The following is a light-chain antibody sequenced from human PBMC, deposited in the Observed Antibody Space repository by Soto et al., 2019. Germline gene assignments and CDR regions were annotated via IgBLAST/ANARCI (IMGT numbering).Light chain of an antibody. CDR2: GVT. CDR3: CSYAGDNSWV. CDR1: SSDVGSYDL. V-gene: IGLV2-23*02. J-gene: IGLJ3*02. Sequence: QSVLTQPASVSGSPGQSITVSCTGTSSDVGSYDLVSWYQQHPGLAPKVMIYGVTKRSSGVSNRFSGNRSGNSASLTISGLQAEDEAEYYCCSYAGDNSWVFGGGTKVTVL.